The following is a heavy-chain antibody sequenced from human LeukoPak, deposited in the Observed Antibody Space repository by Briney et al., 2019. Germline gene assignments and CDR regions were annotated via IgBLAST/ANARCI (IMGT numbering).Heavy chain of an antibody. D-gene: IGHD1-26*01. CDR2: ISGDGGRT. CDR3: AKVLTSGREQYYFDY. CDR1: GFSFYSYS. J-gene: IGHJ4*02. Sequence: GSLRPSCAASGFSFYSYSITWVRQAPGKGLEVVSCISGDGGRTFDADSVKGRFTISRDNSKNTLYLEMNSLRAEDTAVYYCAKVLTSGREQYYFDYWGQGTLVTVFS. V-gene: IGHV3-23*01.